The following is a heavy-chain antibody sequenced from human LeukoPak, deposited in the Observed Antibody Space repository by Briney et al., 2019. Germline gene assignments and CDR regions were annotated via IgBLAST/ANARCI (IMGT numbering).Heavy chain of an antibody. D-gene: IGHD3-10*01. CDR1: GGSISSYY. J-gene: IGHJ6*03. CDR3: ARVWFGEGGNYYMDV. Sequence: PSETLSLTCTVSGGSISSYYWSWIRQPPGKGLEWIGYIYYSGSTNYNPSLKSRVTISVDTSKNQFSLKLSSVTAADTAVYYCARVWFGEGGNYYMDVWGKGTTVTVSS. CDR2: IYYSGST. V-gene: IGHV4-59*01.